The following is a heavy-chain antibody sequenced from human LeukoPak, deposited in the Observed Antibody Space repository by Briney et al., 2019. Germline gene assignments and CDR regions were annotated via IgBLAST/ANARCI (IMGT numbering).Heavy chain of an antibody. J-gene: IGHJ6*03. CDR1: GFTFSDHS. V-gene: IGHV3-30*18. Sequence: GGSLRLSCAASGFTFSDHSISWIRQSPGKGLEWVAVISYDGSNKYYADSVKGRFTISRDNSKNTLYLQMNSLRAEDTAVYYCANIIPYYYYMDVWGKGTTVTVSS. CDR2: ISYDGSNK. D-gene: IGHD1-14*01. CDR3: ANIIPYYYYMDV.